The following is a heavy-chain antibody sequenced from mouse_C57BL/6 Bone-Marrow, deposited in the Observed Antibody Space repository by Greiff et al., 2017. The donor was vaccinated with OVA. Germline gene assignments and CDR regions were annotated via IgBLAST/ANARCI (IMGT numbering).Heavy chain of an antibody. CDR3: ARLVRLGRRAMYY. CDR1: GYTFTSYG. CDR2: IYPRSGNT. V-gene: IGHV1-81*01. J-gene: IGHJ4*01. D-gene: IGHD2-12*01. Sequence: VQLQESGAELARPGASVKLSCKASGYTFTSYGISWVKQRTGQGLEWIGEIYPRSGNTYYNEKFKGKVTMTADKSSSTAYMELRRLTSEDSAVYFCARLVRLGRRAMYYWGQGTSATVTS.